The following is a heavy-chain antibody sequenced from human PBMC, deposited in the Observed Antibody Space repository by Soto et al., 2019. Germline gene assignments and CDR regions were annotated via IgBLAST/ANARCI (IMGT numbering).Heavy chain of an antibody. V-gene: IGHV3-23*01. J-gene: IGHJ4*02. CDR1: GFTFSSYA. CDR2: ISGNGGST. D-gene: IGHD6-6*01. Sequence: EVQLLESGGGLVQPGGSLRLSCAASGFTFSSYAMSWVRQAPGKGLEWVSTISGNGGSTYYAYSVKGRFTFSRDNSKNTLYLQMNSLRAEDTAVYYCAKMGTSIAAPVDYWGQGTLVTVPS. CDR3: AKMGTSIAAPVDY.